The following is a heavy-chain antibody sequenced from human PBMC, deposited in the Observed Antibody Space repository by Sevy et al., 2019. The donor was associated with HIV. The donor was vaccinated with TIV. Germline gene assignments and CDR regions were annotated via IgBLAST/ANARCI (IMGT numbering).Heavy chain of an antibody. CDR1: GFTFSSYE. CDR3: ARDLPPSATTVAHFDY. CDR2: ISNTGRTI. D-gene: IGHD4-17*01. Sequence: GGSLRLSCAASGFTFSSYEMIWVRQAPGRGLEWVSYISNTGRTISYSDSVRGRFTVSRDNAKNSLYLHMNSLRAEDAATYYCARDLPPSATTVAHFDYWGRGTLVTVSS. V-gene: IGHV3-48*03. J-gene: IGHJ4*02.